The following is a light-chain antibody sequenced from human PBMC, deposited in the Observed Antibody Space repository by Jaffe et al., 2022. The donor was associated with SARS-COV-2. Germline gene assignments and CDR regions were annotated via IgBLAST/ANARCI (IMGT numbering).Light chain of an antibody. CDR3: QQYSNWPLT. Sequence: EILMTQSPATLSVSPGERATLSCRANQSVAYNLAWYQQKRGQAPRVVIYDASTRASGIPDRFSASGSRTEFTLTISSLQSEDVAVYYCQQYSNWPLTFGGGTKVEIK. J-gene: IGKJ4*01. CDR2: DAS. CDR1: QSVAYN. V-gene: IGKV3-15*01.